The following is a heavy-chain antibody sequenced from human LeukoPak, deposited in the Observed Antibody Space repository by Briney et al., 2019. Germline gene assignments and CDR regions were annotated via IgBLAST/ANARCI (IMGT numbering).Heavy chain of an antibody. J-gene: IGHJ4*02. CDR1: GFTFSDYT. D-gene: IGHD6-19*01. Sequence: GGSLRLSCAASGFTFSDYTMQWVRQAPGKGLEWVASISYDGSKKFYADSVKGRFTVSRDNSKNTLYLQMNSLRPEDTSVYYCALDKVAVGDYWGQGTLVTVSS. CDR2: ISYDGSKK. CDR3: ALDKVAVGDY. V-gene: IGHV3-30*04.